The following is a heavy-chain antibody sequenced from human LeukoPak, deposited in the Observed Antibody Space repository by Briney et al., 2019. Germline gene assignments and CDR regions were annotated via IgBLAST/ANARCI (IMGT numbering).Heavy chain of an antibody. D-gene: IGHD4-17*01. CDR3: ARGWKTTVTTTASSFDY. CDR2: INHSGST. J-gene: IGHJ4*02. CDR1: GGSFSGYY. V-gene: IGHV4-34*01. Sequence: PSETLSLTCAVYGGSFSGYYWSWIRQPPGKGLEWIGEINHSGSTNYNPSLKSRVTISVDTSKNQFSLKLSSVTAADTVVYYCARGWKTTVTTTASSFDYWGQGTLVTVSS.